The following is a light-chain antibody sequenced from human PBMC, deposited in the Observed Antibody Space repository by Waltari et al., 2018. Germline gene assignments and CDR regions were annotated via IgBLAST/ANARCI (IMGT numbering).Light chain of an antibody. CDR3: LQDHGYPRT. Sequence: AIQMTQSPSSLPASVRDRVTITCRASQDIRNELGWYQQRPGKAPSLLIYAASNLQGGVPSRFSGSGSGTDFTLTINSLQPEDFATYYCLQDHGYPRTFGQGTKLEIK. CDR1: QDIRNE. CDR2: AAS. V-gene: IGKV1-6*01. J-gene: IGKJ2*01.